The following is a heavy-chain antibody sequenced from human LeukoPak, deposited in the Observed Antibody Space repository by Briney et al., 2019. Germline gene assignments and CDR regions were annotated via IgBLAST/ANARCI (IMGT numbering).Heavy chain of an antibody. Sequence: ASVKVSCKASGGTFSSYAIIWVRQAPGQGLEWMGGIIPIFGTANSAQKFQVRVTITADESTSTAYMELSSLRSEDTAVYYCASGDSSGYPLDYWGQGTLVTVSS. J-gene: IGHJ4*02. D-gene: IGHD3-22*01. V-gene: IGHV1-69*13. CDR1: GGTFSSYA. CDR3: ASGDSSGYPLDY. CDR2: IIPIFGTA.